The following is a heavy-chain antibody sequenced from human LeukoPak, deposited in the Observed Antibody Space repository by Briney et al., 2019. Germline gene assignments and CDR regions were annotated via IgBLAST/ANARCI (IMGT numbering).Heavy chain of an antibody. CDR1: GGTFSSYA. Sequence: VASVKVSCKASGGTFSSYAISWVRQAPGQGLEWMGRIIPILGIANYAQKFQGRVTITADKSTSTAYMGLSSLRSEDTAVYYCARGATIFGYMDVWGKGTTVTVSS. J-gene: IGHJ6*03. D-gene: IGHD3-3*01. V-gene: IGHV1-69*04. CDR3: ARGATIFGYMDV. CDR2: IIPILGIA.